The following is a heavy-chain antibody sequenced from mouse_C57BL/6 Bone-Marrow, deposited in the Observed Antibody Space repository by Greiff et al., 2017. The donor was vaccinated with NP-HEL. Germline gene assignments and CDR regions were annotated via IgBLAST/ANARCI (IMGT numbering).Heavy chain of an antibody. CDR2: ISSGGSYT. V-gene: IGHV5-6*01. J-gene: IGHJ3*01. CDR1: GFTFSSYG. Sequence: EVHLVESGGDLVKPGGSLKLSCAASGFTFSSYGMSWVRQTPDKRLEWVATISSGGSYTYYPDSVKGRFTISRDNAKNTLYLQMSSLKSEDTAMYYCARRLRRGGFAYWGQGTLVTVSA. D-gene: IGHD2-4*01. CDR3: ARRLRRGGFAY.